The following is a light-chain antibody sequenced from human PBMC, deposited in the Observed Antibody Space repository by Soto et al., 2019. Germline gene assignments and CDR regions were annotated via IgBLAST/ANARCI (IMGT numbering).Light chain of an antibody. J-gene: IGLJ2*01. CDR1: SSDVGGYNY. CDR3: SSYISSSTPV. CDR2: DVS. Sequence: QSALTQPASVSGYPGQSITISCTGTSSDVGGYNYVSWYQQHPGKAPKLMIYDVSNRPSGVSNRFSGSKSGNTASLTISGLQAEDEADYYCSSYISSSTPVFGGGTKLTVL. V-gene: IGLV2-14*01.